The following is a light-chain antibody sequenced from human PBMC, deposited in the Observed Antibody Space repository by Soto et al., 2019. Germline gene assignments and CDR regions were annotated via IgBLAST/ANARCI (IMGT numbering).Light chain of an antibody. CDR2: YAS. J-gene: IGKJ4*01. CDR1: QSVTSY. V-gene: IGKV3-11*01. Sequence: EIVLTQSPATLSLSPGERATLSCRASQSVTSYLAWYQQKPGQAPRLLIYYASNRATGIPARFSGSGSGTEFTLTISSLEPEDFGVYYCQQRSNWPRTFGGGTKVEIK. CDR3: QQRSNWPRT.